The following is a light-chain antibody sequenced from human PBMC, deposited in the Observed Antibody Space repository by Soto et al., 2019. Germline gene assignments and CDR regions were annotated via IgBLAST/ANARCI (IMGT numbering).Light chain of an antibody. J-gene: IGLJ7*01. CDR3: CSYAGTSTHTV. V-gene: IGLV2-23*02. Sequence: QSALTQPASVSGSPGQSITISCTGTSSDVWSYKLVSWYQQHPGKAPKLMISEVSKRPSGISDRFSGSTSGSTASLTISGLQAEDEADYYCCSYAGTSTHTVFGGGTQLTVL. CDR1: SSDVWSYKL. CDR2: EVS.